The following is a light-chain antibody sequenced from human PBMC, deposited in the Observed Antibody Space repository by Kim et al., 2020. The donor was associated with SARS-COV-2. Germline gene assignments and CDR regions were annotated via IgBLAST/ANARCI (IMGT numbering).Light chain of an antibody. CDR2: KAS. CDR1: QSISKW. CDR3: QQYSSGSGTT. J-gene: IGKJ2*01. V-gene: IGKV1-5*03. Sequence: AYVGDRVTITCRASQSISKWLAWYQQKPGKAPNLLVYKASTLESGVPSRFSGSGSGTEFTLTISSLQPDDFATYFCQQYSSGSGTTFGQGTKLEI.